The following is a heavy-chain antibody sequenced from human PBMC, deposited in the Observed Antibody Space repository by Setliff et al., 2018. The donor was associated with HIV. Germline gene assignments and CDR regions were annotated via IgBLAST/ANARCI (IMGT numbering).Heavy chain of an antibody. Sequence: SETLSLTCTVSGGSINTYYWSWIRQPAGKGLEWIGRIYTSGCTKYNPSLKSRVTMSIDTSKNQFSLKLGSVTAADTALYYCARARDDSYGSGSYYKGMDVWGQGTTVTVSS. V-gene: IGHV4-4*07. D-gene: IGHD3-10*01. CDR1: GGSINTYY. J-gene: IGHJ6*02. CDR2: IYTSGCT. CDR3: ARARDDSYGSGSYYKGMDV.